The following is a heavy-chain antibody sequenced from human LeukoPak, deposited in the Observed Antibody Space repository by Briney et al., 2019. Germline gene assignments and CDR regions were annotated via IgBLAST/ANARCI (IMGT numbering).Heavy chain of an antibody. Sequence: GGSLRLSCAASGFSFSTYWMTWVRQAPGKGLEWVANIKEDGSEKYYVDSVKGRFTISRDNAKNSLYLQMNSLRAEDTAVYYCAREQQQLVRRRAFDIWGQGTMVTVSS. CDR3: AREQQQLVRRRAFDI. CDR2: IKEDGSEK. V-gene: IGHV3-7*01. D-gene: IGHD6-13*01. J-gene: IGHJ3*02. CDR1: GFSFSTYW.